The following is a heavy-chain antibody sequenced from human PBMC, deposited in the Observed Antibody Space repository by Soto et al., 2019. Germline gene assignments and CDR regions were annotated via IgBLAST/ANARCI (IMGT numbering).Heavy chain of an antibody. J-gene: IGHJ3*02. CDR2: FDPEDGET. D-gene: IGHD1-26*01. V-gene: IGHV1-24*01. CDR3: ATDLGSYLQVDAFDI. CDR1: GYTLTELS. Sequence: GASVKVSCKDSGYTLTELSMHWVRQAPGKGLEWMGGFDPEDGETIYAQKFQGRVTMTEDTSTDTAYMELSSLRSEDTAVYYCATDLGSYLQVDAFDIWGQGTMVTVSS.